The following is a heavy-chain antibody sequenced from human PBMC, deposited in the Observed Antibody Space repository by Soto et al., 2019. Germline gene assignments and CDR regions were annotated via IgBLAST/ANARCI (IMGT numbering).Heavy chain of an antibody. V-gene: IGHV3-33*01. D-gene: IGHD3-22*01. J-gene: IGHJ4*02. CDR2: IWYDGSNK. CDR3: ARDYYDSRRDYFDY. Sequence: QVQLVESGGGVVQSGRSLRLSCAASGFTFSSYGMHWVRQAPGKGLEWVAVIWYDGSNKYYADSVKGRFTISRDNSKNTLYLQMNSLRAEDTAVYYCARDYYDSRRDYFDYWGQGTLVTVSS. CDR1: GFTFSSYG.